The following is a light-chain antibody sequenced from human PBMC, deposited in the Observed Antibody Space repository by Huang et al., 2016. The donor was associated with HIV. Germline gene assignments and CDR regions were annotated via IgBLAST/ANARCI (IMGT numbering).Light chain of an antibody. J-gene: IGKJ1*01. CDR1: QSVSSN. CDR3: QQYNNWPLT. V-gene: IGKV3-15*01. Sequence: EIVMAQSPATLSVSPGERATLSCRASQSVSSNLAWYQPRPGQAPRLLISGASSRATGIPARFSGSGSGTEFTLTISSLQSEDFVVYYCQQYNNWPLTFGQGTKVEIK. CDR2: GAS.